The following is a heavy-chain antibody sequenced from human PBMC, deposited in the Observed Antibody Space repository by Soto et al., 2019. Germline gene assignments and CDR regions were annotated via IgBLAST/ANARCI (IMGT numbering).Heavy chain of an antibody. V-gene: IGHV3-11*01. CDR2: ISSSGNTI. Sequence: QVQLVESGGGLVKTSGSLRIACAASGFTFSDYYMSWVRQAPGKGLEWVSYISSSGNTIYYADSVKGGFTISSDNAKNSVYRQMTSLRAEDTSLYFCAKMSSENYYGPVFSWGQGTLVTVSS. CDR3: AKMSSENYYGPVFS. J-gene: IGHJ4*02. CDR1: GFTFSDYY. D-gene: IGHD3-22*01.